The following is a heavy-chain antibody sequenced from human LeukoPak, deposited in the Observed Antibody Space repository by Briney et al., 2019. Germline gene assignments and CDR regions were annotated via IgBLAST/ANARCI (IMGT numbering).Heavy chain of an antibody. J-gene: IGHJ5*02. CDR3: VRAAQEGRDSLTGIQTGNWFDP. Sequence: GAPRKASCKASGYTFTNYDINWVRQATGQGPEWMGWMNPTSGSAGYAQKFQGRLNLTKNTSINTAYMELSSLSSEDTATYYCVRAAQEGRDSLTGIQTGNWFDPWGQRTLVSVCS. D-gene: IGHD3-9*01. CDR1: GYTFTNYD. CDR2: MNPTSGSA. V-gene: IGHV1-8*01.